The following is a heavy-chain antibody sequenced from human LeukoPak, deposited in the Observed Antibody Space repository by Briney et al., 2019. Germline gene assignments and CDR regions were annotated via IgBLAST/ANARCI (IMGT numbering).Heavy chain of an antibody. Sequence: PGGSLRLSCAASGFTFDDYAMHWVRQAPGKGLEWVSLISGDGGSTYYADSVKGRFTISGDNSKNSLYLQMNSLRTEDTALYYCAKDAMMHYDFSYNWFDPWGQGTLVTVSS. D-gene: IGHD3-3*01. J-gene: IGHJ5*02. CDR1: GFTFDDYA. V-gene: IGHV3-43*02. CDR2: ISGDGGST. CDR3: AKDAMMHYDFSYNWFDP.